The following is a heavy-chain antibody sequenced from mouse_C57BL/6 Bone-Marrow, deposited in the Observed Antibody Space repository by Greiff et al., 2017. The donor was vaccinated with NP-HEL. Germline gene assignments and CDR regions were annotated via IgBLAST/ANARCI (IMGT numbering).Heavy chain of an antibody. J-gene: IGHJ4*01. CDR3: ARSRTTVRGDY. D-gene: IGHD1-1*01. V-gene: IGHV1-69*01. CDR2: IDPSDCYT. CDR1: GYTFTSYW. Sequence: QVQLQQPGAELVMPGASVKLSCKASGYTFTSYWMHWVKQRPGQGLEWIGEIDPSDCYTNYNQKFKGKSTLTVDKSSSTAYMQLSSLTSEDSAVYYCARSRTTVRGDYWGQGTSVTVSS.